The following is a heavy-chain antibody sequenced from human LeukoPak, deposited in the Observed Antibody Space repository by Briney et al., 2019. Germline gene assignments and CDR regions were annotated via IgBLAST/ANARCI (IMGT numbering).Heavy chain of an antibody. D-gene: IGHD3-22*01. V-gene: IGHV3-66*01. CDR3: ARGGYYDSSGYRDY. J-gene: IGHJ4*02. Sequence: GGSLRLSCAASGFTVSSNYMSWVRQAPGKGLEWVSVIYSGGSTYYADSVKGRFTISRDNSKNTLYLQMNSLRAEDTAVYYCARGGYYDSSGYRDYWGQGTLVTVSS. CDR2: IYSGGST. CDR1: GFTVSSNY.